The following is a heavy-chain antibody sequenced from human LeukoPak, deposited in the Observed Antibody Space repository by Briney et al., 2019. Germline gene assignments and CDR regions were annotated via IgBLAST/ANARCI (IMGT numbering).Heavy chain of an antibody. CDR2: IRQDGGAK. CDR1: GFTFSTYW. D-gene: IGHD2-2*01. V-gene: IGHV3-7*01. CDR3: ATSSDAPANM. Sequence: GGSLRLSCAVSGFTFSTYWMSWVRQAPGKGLEWVANIRQDGGAKYYVDSVRGRFTISRDNAKNSLYLQMNSLRAEDTGVYYCATSSDAPANMWGQGTLVTVSS. J-gene: IGHJ4*02.